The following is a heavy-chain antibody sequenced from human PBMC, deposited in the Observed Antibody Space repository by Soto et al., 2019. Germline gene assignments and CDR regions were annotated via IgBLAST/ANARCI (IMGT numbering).Heavy chain of an antibody. V-gene: IGHV3-73*02. Sequence: EVQLVESGGGLVQPGGSLKLSCAASGFTFSGSAMHWVRQASGKGLEWVGRIRSKSNSYATAYAASVKGRFTISRDDSKNTAYLQMNSLKTEDTAVYYCTSLVLDEHSGRLDWGQGTMVTVSS. D-gene: IGHD2-8*01. CDR2: IRSKSNSYAT. CDR1: GFTFSGSA. CDR3: TSLVLDEHSGRLD. J-gene: IGHJ3*01.